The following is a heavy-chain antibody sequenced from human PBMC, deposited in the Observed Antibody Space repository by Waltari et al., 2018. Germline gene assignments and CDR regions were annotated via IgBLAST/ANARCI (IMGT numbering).Heavy chain of an antibody. CDR2: VYYSGST. D-gene: IGHD1-26*01. J-gene: IGHJ3*02. CDR3: ARHYRADGGSFDI. CDR1: GDSFSSDNYY. Sequence: QLQLQESGPGLVKPSETLSLTCTVSGDSFSSDNYYWGWIRQPPGKWPEWIGSVYYSGSTYDNPSLKRRVTISIDTSKNQFSLMLSSVTAADTAVYYCARHYRADGGSFDIWGQGTMVTVSS. V-gene: IGHV4-39*01.